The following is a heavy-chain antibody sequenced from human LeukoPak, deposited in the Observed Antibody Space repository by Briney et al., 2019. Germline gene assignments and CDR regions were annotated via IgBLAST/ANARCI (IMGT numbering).Heavy chain of an antibody. CDR3: AREETGYGYRYLDL. Sequence: PGGSLRLSCAASGFTFSSYDMHWVRHVTGEALEWVSSIDTAGGTYYPGSVKGRFTISRENSKNSFYLQMNSLTADDTAVYYCAREETGYGYRYLDLWGRGTLVTVSS. J-gene: IGHJ2*01. D-gene: IGHD5-24*01. CDR1: GFTFSSYD. V-gene: IGHV3-13*04. CDR2: IDTAGGT.